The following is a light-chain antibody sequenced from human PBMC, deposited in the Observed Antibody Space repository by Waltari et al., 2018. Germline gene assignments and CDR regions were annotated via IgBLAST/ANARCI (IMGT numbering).Light chain of an antibody. CDR2: SNN. CDR3: ATWDYGLNGYSYV. J-gene: IGLJ1*01. V-gene: IGLV1-44*01. CDR1: NSNIGTNT. Sequence: QSVLTQPPSASGTPGQRVTISCSGSNSNIGTNTVNWYRQLPGTAPKLLFYSNNRRPTGFPYCVSGSHSDTSASRAISGLQSEDEADYYCATWDYGLNGYSYVFGTGTKVTVI.